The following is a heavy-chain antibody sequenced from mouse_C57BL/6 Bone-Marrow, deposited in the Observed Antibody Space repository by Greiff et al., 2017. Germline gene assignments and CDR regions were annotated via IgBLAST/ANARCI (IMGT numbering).Heavy chain of an antibody. CDR2: IYPGDGDT. D-gene: IGHD2-4*01. J-gene: IGHJ4*01. CDR1: GYAFSSSW. Sequence: QVQLKESGPELVKPGASVKISCKASGYAFSSSWMNWVKQRPGKGLEWIGRIYPGDGDTNYNGKFKGKATLTADTSSSTAYMQLSSLTSEDSAVYFCARWDDYDDGYYYAMDYWGQGTSVTVSS. V-gene: IGHV1-82*01. CDR3: ARWDDYDDGYYYAMDY.